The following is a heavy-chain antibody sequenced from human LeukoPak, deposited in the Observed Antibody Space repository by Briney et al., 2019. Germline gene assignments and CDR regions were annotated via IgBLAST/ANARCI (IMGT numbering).Heavy chain of an antibody. CDR1: GFTFSGYG. J-gene: IGHJ4*02. CDR3: AKDSYYYDSSGYHYPQYFFDY. V-gene: IGHV3-33*06. Sequence: GRSLRLSCAASGFTFSGYGMHWVRQAPGKGLEWVALILFHGSNRYYSDSVKGRFTISRDNSKNTLYLQMNSLRDEDTAVYYCAKDSYYYDSSGYHYPQYFFDYWGQGALVTVPS. CDR2: ILFHGSNR. D-gene: IGHD3-22*01.